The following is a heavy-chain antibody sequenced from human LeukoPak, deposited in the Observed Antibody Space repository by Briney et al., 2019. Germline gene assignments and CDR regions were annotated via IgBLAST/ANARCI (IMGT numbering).Heavy chain of an antibody. CDR2: IYYSGST. D-gene: IGHD3-22*01. J-gene: IGHJ3*02. CDR1: GGSISSGDYY. CDR3: ARGGPTYYYDSSGYHDAFDI. V-gene: IGHV4-30-4*01. Sequence: SETLSLTCTVSGGSISSGDYYWSWIRQPPGKGLEWIGYIYYSGSTYYNPSLKSRVTISVDTSKNQFSLKLSSVTAADTAVYYCARGGPTYYYDSSGYHDAFDIWGQGTMVTVSS.